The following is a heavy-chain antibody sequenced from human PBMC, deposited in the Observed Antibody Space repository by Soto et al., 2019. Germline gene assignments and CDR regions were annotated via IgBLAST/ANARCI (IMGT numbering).Heavy chain of an antibody. D-gene: IGHD4-17*01. CDR2: IWYDGDNK. CDR3: ARVAGDYGGNAPLYYGMDV. V-gene: IGHV3-33*01. CDR1: GFTFNSYG. J-gene: IGHJ6*02. Sequence: QVQLVESGGGVVQPGRSLRLSCAASGFTFNSYGMHWVRQAPGKGLEWVAVIWYDGDNKYYADSVKGRFTISRDNSKNTLYLQMNSLRAEDTAVYHCARVAGDYGGNAPLYYGMDVWGQGTTVTVSS.